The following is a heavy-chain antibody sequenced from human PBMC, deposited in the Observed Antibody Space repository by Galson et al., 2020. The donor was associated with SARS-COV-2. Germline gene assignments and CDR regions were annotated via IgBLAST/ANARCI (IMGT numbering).Heavy chain of an antibody. J-gene: IGHJ4*02. Sequence: SQTLSLTCNVSGGSVSSSSYYWSWIRQPPGTGLEWIGNIYYSGGTSYNPSLEGRVTISVDTSKNQFSLKMTSVTAADTALYYCAREPYCSGGSCYGYFDYWGQGSLVTVSS. CDR1: GGSVSSSSYY. V-gene: IGHV4-61*01. CDR2: IYYSGGT. D-gene: IGHD2-15*01. CDR3: AREPYCSGGSCYGYFDY.